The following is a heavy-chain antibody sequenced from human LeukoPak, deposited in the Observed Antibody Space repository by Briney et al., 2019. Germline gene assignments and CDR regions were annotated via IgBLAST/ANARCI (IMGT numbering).Heavy chain of an antibody. CDR2: ITESGGTI. Sequence: GSLRLSCAASGFTFSDYYMSWIRQAPGKGLEWVSYITESGGTIYYADSVKGRFTISRDNAKNSLYLQMNSLRAEDTAVYYCARAIAATGTDYWGQGTLVTVSS. CDR3: ARAIAATGTDY. CDR1: GFTFSDYY. V-gene: IGHV3-11*01. D-gene: IGHD6-6*01. J-gene: IGHJ4*02.